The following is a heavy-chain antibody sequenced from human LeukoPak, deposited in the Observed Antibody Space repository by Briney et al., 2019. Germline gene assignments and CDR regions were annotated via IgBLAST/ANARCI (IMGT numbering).Heavy chain of an antibody. Sequence: ASVKVSCKASGYTFTSYDINWVRQTTGQGLEWLGWVNPNSGNTGYAQKFQGRVTMTRNTSISTAYMELSRLRSDDTAVYYCARAGAPSDAVAWWVVGRTYNWFDPWGQGTLVTVSS. J-gene: IGHJ5*02. CDR3: ARAGAPSDAVAWWVVGRTYNWFDP. D-gene: IGHD2-15*01. CDR1: GYTFTSYD. CDR2: VNPNSGNT. V-gene: IGHV1-8*01.